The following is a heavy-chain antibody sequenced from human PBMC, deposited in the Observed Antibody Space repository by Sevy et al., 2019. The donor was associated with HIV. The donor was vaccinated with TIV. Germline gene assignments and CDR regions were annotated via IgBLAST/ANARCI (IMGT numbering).Heavy chain of an antibody. J-gene: IGHJ4*02. D-gene: IGHD5-12*01. CDR2: INHSGST. Sequence: SETLSLTCAVYGGSFSGYYWSWIRQPPGKGLEWIGKINHSGSTNYNPSLKSRVTISVDTSKNQFSRKLGSVTAADTAVYYCARVASQDIVATNSIDYWGQGTLVTVSS. CDR3: ARVASQDIVATNSIDY. V-gene: IGHV4-34*01. CDR1: GGSFSGYY.